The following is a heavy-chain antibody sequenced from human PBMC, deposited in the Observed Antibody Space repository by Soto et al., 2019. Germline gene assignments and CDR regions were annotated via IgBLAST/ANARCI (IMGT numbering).Heavy chain of an antibody. J-gene: IGHJ6*02. CDR3: ARDMAAAGTHYYSYYGMDV. Sequence: QVQLVQSGAEVKKPGASVKVSCKASGYTFTSYGISWVRQAPGQGLEWMGWISAYNGNTNYAQKLQGRVTMTTDTSTSTAYMELRSLRSDDTAVYYCARDMAAAGTHYYSYYGMDVWGQGTTVTVSS. CDR2: ISAYNGNT. V-gene: IGHV1-18*01. D-gene: IGHD6-13*01. CDR1: GYTFTSYG.